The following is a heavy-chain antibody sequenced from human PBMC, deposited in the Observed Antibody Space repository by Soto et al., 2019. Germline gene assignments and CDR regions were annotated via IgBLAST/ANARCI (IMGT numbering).Heavy chain of an antibody. J-gene: IGHJ4*02. V-gene: IGHV4-39*01. CDR1: GGSISSSSYY. CDR3: ARVSWNYYFDY. CDR2: IYYSGST. Sequence: SETLSLTCTVSGGSISSSSYYWGWIRQPPGKGLEWIGSIYYSGSTYYNPSLKSRVTISVDTSKNQFSMKLSSVTAADTAVYYCARVSWNYYFDYWGQGTLVTVSS. D-gene: IGHD1-7*01.